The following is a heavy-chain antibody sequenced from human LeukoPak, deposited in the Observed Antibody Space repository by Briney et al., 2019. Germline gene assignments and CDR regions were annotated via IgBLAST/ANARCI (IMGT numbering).Heavy chain of an antibody. V-gene: IGHV4-59*01. Sequence: SETLSLTCTVSGGSISNYYWSWIRQPPGKGLEWIGFAHYSGNTDYNPSLMSRITVSVDASKNQFSLKLNSVTAADTAVYYCAKGVTTFDYWGQGRLVTVSS. CDR2: AHYSGNT. D-gene: IGHD4-17*01. CDR1: GGSISNYY. CDR3: AKGVTTFDY. J-gene: IGHJ4*02.